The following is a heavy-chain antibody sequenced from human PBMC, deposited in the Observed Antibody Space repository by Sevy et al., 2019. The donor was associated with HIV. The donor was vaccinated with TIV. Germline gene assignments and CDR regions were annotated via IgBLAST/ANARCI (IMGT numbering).Heavy chain of an antibody. V-gene: IGHV3-23*01. CDR3: AKAGGINWFYYYGMDV. Sequence: GESLKISCAVSGVTFSDYAMSWVRQAPGKGLEWVSFISGFGDKTYYADSVRGRFTISRDNSKNTLHLQMNSLRAEDTAVYYCAKAGGINWFYYYGMDVWGQGTTVTVSS. D-gene: IGHD1-1*01. CDR1: GVTFSDYA. CDR2: ISGFGDKT. J-gene: IGHJ6*02.